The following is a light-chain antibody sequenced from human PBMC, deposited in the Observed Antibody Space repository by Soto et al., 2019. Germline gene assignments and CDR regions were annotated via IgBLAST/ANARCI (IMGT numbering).Light chain of an antibody. V-gene: IGLV2-8*01. CDR3: SSYAGSKTI. CDR1: SSDVGGYNY. Sequence: QSVLTQPLSASGAPGDSVTISCTGTSSDVGGYNYVSWYQQHPGKAPKLMIYEVSKRPSGVPDRFSASKSGNTASLIFSGLQSEDEADYYCSSYAGSKTIFGTGTKVTFL. CDR2: EVS. J-gene: IGLJ1*01.